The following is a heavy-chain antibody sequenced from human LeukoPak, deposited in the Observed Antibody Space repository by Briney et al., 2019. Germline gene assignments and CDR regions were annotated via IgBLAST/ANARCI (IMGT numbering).Heavy chain of an antibody. J-gene: IGHJ4*02. D-gene: IGHD3-10*01. CDR1: GGSISSGSYY. Sequence: SETLSLTCTVSGGSISSGSYYWSWIRQPAGKGLEWIGRIYTSGSTNYNPSLKSRVTISVDTSKNQFSLKLSSVTAADTAVYYCARARENYGSGIGPYFDYWGQGTLVTVSS. CDR2: IYTSGST. V-gene: IGHV4-61*02. CDR3: ARARENYGSGIGPYFDY.